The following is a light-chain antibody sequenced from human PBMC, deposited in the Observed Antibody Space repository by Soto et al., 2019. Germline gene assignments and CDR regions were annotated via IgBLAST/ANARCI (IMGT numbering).Light chain of an antibody. CDR3: CSYAGSYPYV. CDR2: DVS. Sequence: QSVLTQPRSVSESPGQSVTISCTGTSSDVGGYNYVSWYQQHPGKAPKLMIYDVSKRPSGVPDRFSGSKSGNTASLTISGLQAEDEADYYCCSYAGSYPYVFGTGTKVTVL. CDR1: SSDVGGYNY. J-gene: IGLJ1*01. V-gene: IGLV2-11*01.